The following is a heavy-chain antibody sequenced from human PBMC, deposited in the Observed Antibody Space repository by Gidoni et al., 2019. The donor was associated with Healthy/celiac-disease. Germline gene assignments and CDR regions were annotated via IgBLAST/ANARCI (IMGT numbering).Heavy chain of an antibody. CDR2: ISSSSSYI. CDR1: GFTFSRYS. V-gene: IGHV3-21*06. CDR3: ARVPSSWSSYYYYGMDV. Sequence: EVQLVESGGGLVNPGGSLRLSCAASGFTFSRYSMNWVRQAPGKGLEWVSSISSSSSYIYNADSVKGRFTISRDNAKNSLYLQMNSLRAEDTAVYYCARVPSSWSSYYYYGMDVWGQGTTVTVSS. D-gene: IGHD6-13*01. J-gene: IGHJ6*02.